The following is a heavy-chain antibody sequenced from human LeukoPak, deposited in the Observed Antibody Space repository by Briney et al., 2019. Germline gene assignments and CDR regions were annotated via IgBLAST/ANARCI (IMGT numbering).Heavy chain of an antibody. CDR3: ARGFAYCGGDCYSDY. V-gene: IGHV4-30-4*01. Sequence: SETLSLTCTVSGGSISSGDYYWSWIRQPPGKGLEWIGYIYYSGSTYYNPSLKSRVTISVDTSKNQFSLKLSSVTAADTAVYYCARGFAYCGGDCYSDYWGQGTLVTVSS. J-gene: IGHJ4*02. CDR1: GGSISSGDYY. D-gene: IGHD2-21*02. CDR2: IYYSGST.